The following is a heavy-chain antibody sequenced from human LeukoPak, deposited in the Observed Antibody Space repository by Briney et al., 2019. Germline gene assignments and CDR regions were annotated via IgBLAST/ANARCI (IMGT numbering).Heavy chain of an antibody. J-gene: IGHJ5*02. CDR2: IYYSGNT. D-gene: IGHD2-2*01. V-gene: IGHV4-31*03. CDR3: ARTDCSSTSCKKLGFDP. Sequence: SQTLSLTCTVSGGSISSGGYYWSWIRQHPGKGLEWIGYIYYSGNTYYNPSLKSRVTISVDTSKNQFSLKLSSVTAADTAVYYCARTDCSSTSCKKLGFDPWGQGTLVTVSS. CDR1: GGSISSGGYY.